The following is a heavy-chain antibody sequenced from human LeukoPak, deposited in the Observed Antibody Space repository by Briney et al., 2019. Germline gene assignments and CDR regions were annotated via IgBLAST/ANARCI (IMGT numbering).Heavy chain of an antibody. V-gene: IGHV3-23*01. D-gene: IGHD2-15*01. Sequence: GGSLRLSCAASVFTFSSSAMTWVRQAPGKGLEWVSAISGSGSNTYYVDSVKGRFTISRDNSKNTVLLQMNGLRAEDTAVYYCAKGDSASCYSAIDSWGQGTRVTVSS. CDR1: VFTFSSSA. CDR3: AKGDSASCYSAIDS. J-gene: IGHJ4*02. CDR2: ISGSGSNT.